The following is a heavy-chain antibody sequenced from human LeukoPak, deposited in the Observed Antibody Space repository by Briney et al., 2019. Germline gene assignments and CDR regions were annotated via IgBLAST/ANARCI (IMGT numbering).Heavy chain of an antibody. J-gene: IGHJ6*02. CDR2: INHSGST. V-gene: IGHV4-34*01. D-gene: IGHD3-10*01. CDR1: GGSFSGYY. CDR3: ARHTYYYGSGYGMDV. Sequence: SETLSLTCAVYGGSFSGYYRSWIPQPPGKGLEWIGEINHSGSTNYNPSLKSRVTISVDTSKNQFSLKLSSVTAADTAVYYCARHTYYYGSGYGMDVWGQGTTVTVSS.